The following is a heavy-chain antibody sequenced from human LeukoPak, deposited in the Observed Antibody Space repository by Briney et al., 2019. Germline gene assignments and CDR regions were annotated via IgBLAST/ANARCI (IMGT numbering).Heavy chain of an antibody. J-gene: IGHJ4*02. D-gene: IGHD1-26*01. CDR3: ARRPEGGGATTIDY. CDR2: IYYSGST. CDR1: GGSISSSSYY. Sequence: PSETLSLTCTVSGGSISSSSYYWGWIRQPPGKGLEWIGSIYYSGSTYYNPSLKSRVTISVDTSKNQFSLKLSSVTAADTAVYYCARRPEGGGATTIDYWGQGTLVTVSS. V-gene: IGHV4-39*01.